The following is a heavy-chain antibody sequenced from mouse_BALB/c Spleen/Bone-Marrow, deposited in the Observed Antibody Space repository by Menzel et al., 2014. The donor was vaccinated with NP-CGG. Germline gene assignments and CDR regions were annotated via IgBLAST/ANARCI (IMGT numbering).Heavy chain of an antibody. V-gene: IGHV5-9-3*01. CDR1: GFTFSSYA. Sequence: EVKVVESGGGLVKPGGSLKLSCAASGFTFSSYAMSWVRQTPEKRLEWVATISSGGSYTYYPDSVKGRFTISRDNAKNTLYLQMSSLRSEDTAMYYCARHREVRPIAYWGQGTLVTVSA. D-gene: IGHD2-14*01. CDR3: ARHREVRPIAY. CDR2: ISSGGSYT. J-gene: IGHJ3*01.